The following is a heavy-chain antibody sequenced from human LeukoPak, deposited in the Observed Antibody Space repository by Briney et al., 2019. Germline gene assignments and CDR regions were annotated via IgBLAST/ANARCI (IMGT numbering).Heavy chain of an antibody. CDR1: GYTFTSYY. CDR3: ARDGVVGATDY. Sequence: ASVEVSCKASGYTFTSYYMHWVRQAPGQGLEWMGIINPSGGSTSYAQKFQGRVTMTRDMSTSTVYMELSSLRSEDTAVYYCARDGVVGATDYWGQGTLVTVSS. CDR2: INPSGGST. V-gene: IGHV1-46*01. J-gene: IGHJ4*02. D-gene: IGHD1-26*01.